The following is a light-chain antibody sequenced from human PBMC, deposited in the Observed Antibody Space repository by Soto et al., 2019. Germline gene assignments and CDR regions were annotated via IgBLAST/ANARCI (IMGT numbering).Light chain of an antibody. V-gene: IGKV1-9*01. CDR1: QGISSC. Sequence: IQLTQSPSSLSASVGDRVTITCRASQGISSCLAWYQQKPGKAPKLLIYAASTLQSGVPSRFSGSGSGTDFTLTISSLQPEDFATYYCQQLNSYRAFGPGTKVDIK. CDR3: QQLNSYRA. J-gene: IGKJ3*01. CDR2: AAS.